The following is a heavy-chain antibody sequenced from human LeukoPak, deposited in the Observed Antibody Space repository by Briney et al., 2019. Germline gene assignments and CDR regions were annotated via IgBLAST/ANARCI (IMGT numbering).Heavy chain of an antibody. CDR1: GGSFSGYY. CDR3: ARAKYCSGGSCYHLDY. CDR2: INHSGST. D-gene: IGHD2-15*01. Sequence: SETLSLTCAVYGGSFSGYYWSWIRQPPGKGLEWIGEINHSGSTNYNLSLKSRVTISVDTSKNQFSLKLSSVTAADTAVYYCARAKYCSGGSCYHLDYWGQGTLVTVSS. V-gene: IGHV4-34*01. J-gene: IGHJ4*02.